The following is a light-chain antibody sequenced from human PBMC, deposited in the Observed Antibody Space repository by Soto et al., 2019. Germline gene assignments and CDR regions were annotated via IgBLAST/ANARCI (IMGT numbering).Light chain of an antibody. CDR1: QTISSW. V-gene: IGKV1-5*03. CDR3: QHYNCYSEA. CDR2: KAS. J-gene: IGKJ1*01. Sequence: DIHMTQFSATLSGYVGDRGTITCLASQTISSWLPWYQQKPGKVPKRLIYKASTLKSGVPSRFSGSGSGTEFTLTISSLQPDDFATYYCQHYNCYSEAFGQGTKVDIK.